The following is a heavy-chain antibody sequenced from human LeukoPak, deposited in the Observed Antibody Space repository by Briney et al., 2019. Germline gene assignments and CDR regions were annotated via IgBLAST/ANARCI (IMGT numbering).Heavy chain of an antibody. D-gene: IGHD3-10*01. CDR2: ISYDGSDK. J-gene: IGHJ4*02. V-gene: IGHV3-30*03. CDR3: ATLRYGSGSYYADY. CDR1: GFTFRNYG. Sequence: GGSLRLSCAASGFTFRNYGMHWVRQAPGKGLEWVSIISYDGSDKYYADSVKGRFTISRDNSQSTLYLQMNSLRTEDTAIYFCATLRYGSGSYYADYWGQGTQVTVSS.